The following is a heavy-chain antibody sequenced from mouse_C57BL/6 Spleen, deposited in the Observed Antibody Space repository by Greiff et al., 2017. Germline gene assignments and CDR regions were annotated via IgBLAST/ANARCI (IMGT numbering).Heavy chain of an antibody. CDR2: IDPENGDT. V-gene: IGHV14-4*01. Sequence: VQLKQSGAELVRPGASVKLSCTASGFNIKDDYMHWVKQRPEQGLEWIGWIDPENGDTEYASKFQGKATITADTSSNTAYLQLSSLTSEDTAVYYCTTPYYSNFLDYWGQGTTLTVSS. CDR3: TTPYYSNFLDY. J-gene: IGHJ2*01. D-gene: IGHD2-5*01. CDR1: GFNIKDDY.